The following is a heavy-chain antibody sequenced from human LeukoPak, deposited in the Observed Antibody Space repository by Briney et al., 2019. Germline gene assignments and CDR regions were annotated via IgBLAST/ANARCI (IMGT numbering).Heavy chain of an antibody. Sequence: SETLSLTCTVSGGSISSYYWSWIRQPPGKGLEWIGYIYYSGSTNYNPSLKSRVTISVDTSKNQSSLKLSSVTAADTAVYYCARSYYDFWSGYSYYFDYWGQGTLVTVSS. J-gene: IGHJ4*02. CDR1: GGSISSYY. D-gene: IGHD3-3*01. CDR3: ARSYYDFWSGYSYYFDY. V-gene: IGHV4-59*01. CDR2: IYYSGST.